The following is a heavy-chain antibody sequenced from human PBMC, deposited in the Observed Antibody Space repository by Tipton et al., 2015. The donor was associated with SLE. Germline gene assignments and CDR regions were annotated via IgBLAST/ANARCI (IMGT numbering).Heavy chain of an antibody. CDR1: GDSIFHHY. J-gene: IGHJ4*02. Sequence: TLSLTCTVSGDSIFHHYWNWIRQPPGKGLEWLGYSYYSGSAKYNPSLKSRVSISVDTSKNQFSLKLSSVTAADTAVYYCVRSQFYGSGYWNYFDYWGQGTLVTVSS. D-gene: IGHD3-10*01. CDR3: VRSQFYGSGYWNYFDY. V-gene: IGHV4-59*08. CDR2: SYYSGSA.